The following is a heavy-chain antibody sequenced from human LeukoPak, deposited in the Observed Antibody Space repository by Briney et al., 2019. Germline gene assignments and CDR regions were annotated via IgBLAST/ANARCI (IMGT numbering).Heavy chain of an antibody. Sequence: VSVKVSCKASGYTFTDYYMHWVRQAPGQGFEWMGWISPNDGDTNYAQKFQGRVTMTRDTSINTAHMEVSRLRSDDTAVYYCARANFLYCSSTTCLFDYWGQGTLVTVSS. V-gene: IGHV1-2*02. CDR1: GYTFTDYY. CDR3: ARANFLYCSSTTCLFDY. J-gene: IGHJ4*02. D-gene: IGHD2-2*01. CDR2: ISPNDGDT.